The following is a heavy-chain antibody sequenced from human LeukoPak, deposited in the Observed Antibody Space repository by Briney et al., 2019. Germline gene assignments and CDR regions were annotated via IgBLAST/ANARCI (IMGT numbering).Heavy chain of an antibody. Sequence: ASVKVSFKPSGYTFTSFGISWVRQAPGQGLEGMGLIGAYNGDTNYAQKFQGRVTMTTDTSTSTAYMDLRSLRSDDTAVYYCTRDHCRGDNCPSFDYWGQGTLVTVSS. CDR2: IGAYNGDT. J-gene: IGHJ4*02. V-gene: IGHV1-18*04. CDR1: GYTFTSFG. D-gene: IGHD2-15*01. CDR3: TRDHCRGDNCPSFDY.